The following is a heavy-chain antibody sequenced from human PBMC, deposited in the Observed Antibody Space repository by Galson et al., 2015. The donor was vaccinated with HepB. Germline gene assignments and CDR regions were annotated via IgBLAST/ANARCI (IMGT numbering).Heavy chain of an antibody. J-gene: IGHJ6*02. CDR3: AKADLDSFAGTFYYYGMAV. V-gene: IGHV3-23*01. Sequence: SLRLSCAASGFTFSIYAMTWVRQAPGKGLEWVSAISSGGSTYYADSVKGRFTISRDNSKSTLYLLMNSLRAEDTAVYYCAKADLDSFAGTFYYYGMAVWGQGTTVTVSS. CDR2: ISSGGST. CDR1: GFTFSIYA. D-gene: IGHD6-13*01.